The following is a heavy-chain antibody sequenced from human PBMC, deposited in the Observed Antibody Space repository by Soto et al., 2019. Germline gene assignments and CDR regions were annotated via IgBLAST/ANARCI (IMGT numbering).Heavy chain of an antibody. D-gene: IGHD2-2*01. CDR2: INHSGST. Sequence: SETRWLTCSFCVWSFIGYYWSWILQPPVNWLEWIGEINHSGSTNYNPSLKSRVTISVDTSKNQFSLKLSSVTAADTAVYYCARGRKYQMLFKDYYGMEVCGEGPTVSVSS. CDR3: ARGRKYQMLFKDYYGMEV. J-gene: IGHJ6*01. CDR1: VWSFIGYY. V-gene: IGHV4-34*01.